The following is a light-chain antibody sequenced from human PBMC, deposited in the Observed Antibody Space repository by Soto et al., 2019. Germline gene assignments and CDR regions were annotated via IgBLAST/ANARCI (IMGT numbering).Light chain of an antibody. J-gene: IGKJ4*01. Sequence: EIVLTQSPATLSLSPGERATLSCRASQSVSSYLAWYQQKPGQAPRLLIYDASNRATGIPARFSGSGSGTDFTLTITSLEPEDFAGYYCQHRSNWLAFGGAPEVEIK. CDR1: QSVSSY. CDR2: DAS. CDR3: QHRSNWLA. V-gene: IGKV3-11*01.